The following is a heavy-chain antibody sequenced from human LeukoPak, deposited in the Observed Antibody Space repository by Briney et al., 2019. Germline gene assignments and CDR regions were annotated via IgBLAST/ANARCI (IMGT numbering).Heavy chain of an antibody. V-gene: IGHV5-51*01. CDR3: ASMGELSPQVAFDI. CDR2: IYPGDSDT. CDR1: GSSFSNFK. D-gene: IGHD3-16*02. Sequence: GASLKISCKGSGSSFSNFKIGWVRQMPGKGVEWMGIIYPGDSDTRYSKSFQGQVTISADKSISTAYLQWSSLKASDTAMFYCASMGELSPQVAFDIWGQGTMVTVSS. J-gene: IGHJ3*02.